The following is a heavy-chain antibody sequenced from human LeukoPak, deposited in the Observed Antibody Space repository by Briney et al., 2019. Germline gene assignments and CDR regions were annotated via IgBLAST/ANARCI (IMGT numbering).Heavy chain of an antibody. Sequence: GGSLRLSCAASGFTVSSNYMSWVRQAPGKGLEWVSVIYSGGSTYYADSVKGRFTISRDNSKNTLYLQMNSLRAEDTAVYYCAGRYCSSTSCPFDYGGQGTLDTVS. D-gene: IGHD2-2*01. CDR3: AGRYCSSTSCPFDY. V-gene: IGHV3-53*01. J-gene: IGHJ4*02. CDR1: GFTVSSNY. CDR2: IYSGGST.